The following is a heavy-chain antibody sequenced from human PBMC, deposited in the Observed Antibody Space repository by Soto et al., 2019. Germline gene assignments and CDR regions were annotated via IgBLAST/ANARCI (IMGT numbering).Heavy chain of an antibody. CDR1: GFTFSSYA. CDR2: ISYDGSNK. V-gene: IGHV3-30-3*01. D-gene: IGHD5-18*01. CDR3: ARDNTAMATNDAFDI. J-gene: IGHJ3*02. Sequence: SLRLSCAASGFTFSSYAMHWVRQAPGKGLEWVAVISYDGSNKYYADSVKGRFTISRDNSKNTLYLQMNSLRAEDTAVYYCARDNTAMATNDAFDIWGQGTMVTVS.